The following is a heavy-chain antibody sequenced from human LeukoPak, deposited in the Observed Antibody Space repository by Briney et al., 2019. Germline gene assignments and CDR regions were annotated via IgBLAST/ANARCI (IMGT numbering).Heavy chain of an antibody. CDR1: GGPISSSSYY. J-gene: IGHJ4*02. V-gene: IGHV4-39*07. CDR3: ARDSYYDSSGYYFSKYYFDY. Sequence: PSETLSLTCTVSGGPISSSSYYWGWIRQPPGKGLEWIGSIYYSGSTYYNPSHKSRVTISVDTSKSQFSLQLSSVTAADTAVYYCARDSYYDSSGYYFSKYYFDYWGPGTLVTVSS. D-gene: IGHD3-22*01. CDR2: IYYSGST.